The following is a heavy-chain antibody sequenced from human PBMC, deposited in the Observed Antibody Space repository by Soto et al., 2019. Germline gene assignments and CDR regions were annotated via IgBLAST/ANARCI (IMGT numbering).Heavy chain of an antibody. CDR1: GFTFSSYG. J-gene: IGHJ4*02. D-gene: IGHD1-26*01. V-gene: IGHV3-33*06. CDR2: IWYDGSNK. Sequence: QVQLVESGGGVVQPGRSLRLSCAASGFTFSSYGMHWVRQAPGKGLEWVAVIWYDGSNKYYADSVKGRFTISRDNSKNTLYLQMSSLRAEDTAVYYCAKWEGGFDYWGQGTLVTVSS. CDR3: AKWEGGFDY.